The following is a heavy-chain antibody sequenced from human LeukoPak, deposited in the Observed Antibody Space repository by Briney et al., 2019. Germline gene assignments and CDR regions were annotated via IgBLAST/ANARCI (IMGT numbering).Heavy chain of an antibody. CDR2: ITGGGSRT. CDR3: AKATYYGSGSPASWYYGMDV. J-gene: IGHJ6*02. V-gene: IGHV3-23*01. Sequence: GGTLRLSCTASGFTFRSYAMSWVRQAPGKGLEWVSGITGGGSRTYYADSVKGRFSISRDNSKNTVHLQMNSLRAEDTAVYYCAKATYYGSGSPASWYYGMDVWGQGTTVTVSS. CDR1: GFTFRSYA. D-gene: IGHD3-10*01.